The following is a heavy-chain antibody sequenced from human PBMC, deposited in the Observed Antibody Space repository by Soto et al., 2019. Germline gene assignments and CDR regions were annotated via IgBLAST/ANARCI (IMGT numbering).Heavy chain of an antibody. CDR3: AKGGAVYGLLTHDY. J-gene: IGHJ4*02. D-gene: IGHD3-9*01. CDR2: ITGSSSNL. V-gene: IGHV3-23*01. CDR1: GFTFSDYA. Sequence: EVHPLESGGGLEQPGGSLRLSCAASGFTFSDYAMSWVRQAPGKGLEWVTTITGSSSNLYYTDSVKGRFAISRDNSRNILFLQMNSLTAEDTAVYYCAKGGAVYGLLTHDYWGQGTLVTVSS.